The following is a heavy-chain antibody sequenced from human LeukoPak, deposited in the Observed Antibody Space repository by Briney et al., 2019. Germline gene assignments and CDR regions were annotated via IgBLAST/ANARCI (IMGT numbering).Heavy chain of an antibody. J-gene: IGHJ4*02. D-gene: IGHD5-12*01. Sequence: GGSLRLSCAASGFTFSSYNMNWVRQAPGKGLEWVSCISSSSRYIYYADSVKGRFTISRDNAKNSLNLQMNSLRAEDTAVYYCAREGDSGYVELDSWGQGTLVTVSS. V-gene: IGHV3-21*01. CDR1: GFTFSSYN. CDR2: ISSSSRYI. CDR3: AREGDSGYVELDS.